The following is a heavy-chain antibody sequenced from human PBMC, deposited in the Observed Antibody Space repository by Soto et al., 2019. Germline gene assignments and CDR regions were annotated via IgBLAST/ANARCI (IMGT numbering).Heavy chain of an antibody. CDR1: GFTFSSYA. J-gene: IGHJ4*02. D-gene: IGHD6-13*01. CDR2: ISGSGGST. CDR3: AKTSSSSWYYVYFDY. V-gene: IGHV3-23*01. Sequence: PGGSLRLSCAASGFTFSSYAMSWVRQAPGKGLEWVSAISGSGGSTYYADSVKGRFTIPRDNSKNTLYLQMNSLRAEDTAVYYCAKTSSSSWYYVYFDYWGQGTLVTVSS.